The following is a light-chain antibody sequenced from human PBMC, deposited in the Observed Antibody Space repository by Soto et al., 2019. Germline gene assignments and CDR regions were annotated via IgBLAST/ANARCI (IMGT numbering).Light chain of an antibody. CDR2: DAS. Sequence: EILLTQSPATLSLSPGERATLSCRASQSVRSSLACYQQKPGQAPRLLIYDASTRATGIPGRFSGSGSGTDFTLTISNLEPEDFAVYYCQQRSSWPWTFGQGAKVEIK. J-gene: IGKJ1*01. CDR1: QSVRSS. V-gene: IGKV3-11*01. CDR3: QQRSSWPWT.